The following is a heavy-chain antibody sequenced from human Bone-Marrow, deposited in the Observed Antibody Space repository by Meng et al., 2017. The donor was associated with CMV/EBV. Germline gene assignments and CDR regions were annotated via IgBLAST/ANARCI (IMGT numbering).Heavy chain of an antibody. V-gene: IGHV3-74*01. J-gene: IGHJ4*02. CDR3: IRSTASGTDYWG. CDR1: GFVFGDYW. CDR2: INIEGTRS. Sequence: SGFVFGDYWMHWVRQAPGEGLVCVARINIEGTRSPTTKYADFVKGRFTISRDNAQSTLYLQMNSLRIEDTALYYCIRSTASGTDYWGWGQGTLVTVSS. D-gene: IGHD7-27*01.